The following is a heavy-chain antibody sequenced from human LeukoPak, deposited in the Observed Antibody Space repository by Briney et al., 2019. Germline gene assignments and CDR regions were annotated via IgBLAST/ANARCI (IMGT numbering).Heavy chain of an antibody. CDR1: GFTFSSYG. Sequence: PPGGSLRLSCAASGFTFSSYGMHWVRQAPCKGLEWVAFIRYDGSNKYYADSVKGRFTISRDNSKNTLYLQMNSLRAEDTAVYYCAKDIFPPSPDWFDPWGQGTLVTVSS. CDR3: AKDIFPPSPDWFDP. CDR2: IRYDGSNK. J-gene: IGHJ5*02. V-gene: IGHV3-30*02.